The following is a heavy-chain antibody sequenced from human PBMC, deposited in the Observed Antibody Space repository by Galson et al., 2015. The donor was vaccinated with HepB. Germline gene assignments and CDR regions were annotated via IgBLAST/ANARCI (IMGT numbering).Heavy chain of an antibody. CDR3: ASGYCSSTSCSRRRYYYGMDV. D-gene: IGHD2-2*01. CDR2: IYSGGST. CDR1: GFTVSSNY. V-gene: IGHV3-53*01. Sequence: SLRLSCAASGFTVSSNYMSWVRQAPGKGLEWVSVIYSGGSTYYADSVKGRFTISRDNSKNTLYLQMNSLRAEDTAVYYCASGYCSSTSCSRRRYYYGMDVWGQGTTVTVSS. J-gene: IGHJ6*02.